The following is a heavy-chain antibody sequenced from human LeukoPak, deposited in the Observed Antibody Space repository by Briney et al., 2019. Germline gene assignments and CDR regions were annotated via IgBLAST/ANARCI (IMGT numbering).Heavy chain of an antibody. D-gene: IGHD6-13*01. J-gene: IGHJ3*02. Sequence: SESLSLTCTVSGGPISSGSYYWSWIRQPAGKGLEWIGRIYTSGSTNYNPSLKSRVTISVDTSKNQFSLKLSSVTAADTAVYYCAHSSSSRVDIWGQGTMVTVSS. CDR2: IYTSGST. V-gene: IGHV4-61*02. CDR3: AHSSSSRVDI. CDR1: GGPISSGSYY.